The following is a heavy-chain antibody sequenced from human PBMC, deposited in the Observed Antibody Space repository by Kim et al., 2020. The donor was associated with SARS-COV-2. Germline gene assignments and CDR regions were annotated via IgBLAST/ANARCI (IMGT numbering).Heavy chain of an antibody. V-gene: IGHV3-23*01. D-gene: IGHD6-19*01. CDR3: AKGGPQWLAHFDY. J-gene: IGHJ4*02. Sequence: YAGSVKGRFTVSRDNSKNTLYLQMNSLRAEDTSVYYCAKGGPQWLAHFDYWGQGTLVTVSS.